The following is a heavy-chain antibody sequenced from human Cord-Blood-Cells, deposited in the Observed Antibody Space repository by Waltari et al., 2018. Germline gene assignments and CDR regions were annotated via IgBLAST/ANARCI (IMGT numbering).Heavy chain of an antibody. D-gene: IGHD1-26*01. J-gene: IGHJ4*02. Sequence: QLQLQESGPGLVKPSETLSLTCTVSGGSISSSRYYWGWIRQPPGKGLEWIGSIYYSGSTYYNPSLKSRVTISVDTSKNQFSLKLSSVTAADTAVYYCARHLELYFDYWGQGTLVTVSS. CDR3: ARHLELYFDY. CDR1: GGSISSSRYY. V-gene: IGHV4-39*07. CDR2: IYYSGST.